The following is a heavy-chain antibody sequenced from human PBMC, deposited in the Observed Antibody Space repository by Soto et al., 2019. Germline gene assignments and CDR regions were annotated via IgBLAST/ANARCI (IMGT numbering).Heavy chain of an antibody. CDR3: ASEVNNYYGMDV. J-gene: IGHJ6*02. CDR1: GASISRDDYY. Sequence: QVQLQESGPGLVKPSQTLSLTCSISGASISRDDYYWSWFRQPPGKGLEWIGYISYSGSTYDNPSLKSRITISVDTSKTQFSLILSSVTAADTAVFYCASEVNNYYGMDVWGQGTTVTVSS. V-gene: IGHV4-30-4*01. CDR2: ISYSGST.